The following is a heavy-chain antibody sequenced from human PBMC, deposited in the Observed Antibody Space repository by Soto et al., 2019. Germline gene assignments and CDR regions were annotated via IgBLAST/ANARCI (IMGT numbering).Heavy chain of an antibody. D-gene: IGHD3-16*02. J-gene: IGHJ3*02. Sequence: GASVKVSCKASGGTFSSYTISWVRQAPGQGLEWMGRIIPILGIANYAQKFQGRVTITADKSTSTAYMELSSLRSEDTAVYYCASRSTPAPASLEGAFDIWGQGTMVTVSS. CDR1: GGTFSSYT. V-gene: IGHV1-69*02. CDR2: IIPILGIA. CDR3: ASRSTPAPASLEGAFDI.